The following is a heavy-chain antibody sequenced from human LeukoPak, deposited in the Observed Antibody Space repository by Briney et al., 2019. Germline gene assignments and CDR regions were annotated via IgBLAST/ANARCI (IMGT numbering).Heavy chain of an antibody. V-gene: IGHV1-46*01. CDR3: ARAASGVRLNGMDV. Sequence: CXXXXXXFTNYYXXWVXQAPXQXXXXXXIINPSGGSTSYAQKFQGRVTMTRDTSTSTVYMELSSLRSEDTAVYYCARAASGVRLNGMDVWGQGTTVTVSS. D-gene: IGHD2-15*01. CDR2: INPSGGST. CDR1: XXXFTNYY. J-gene: IGHJ6*02.